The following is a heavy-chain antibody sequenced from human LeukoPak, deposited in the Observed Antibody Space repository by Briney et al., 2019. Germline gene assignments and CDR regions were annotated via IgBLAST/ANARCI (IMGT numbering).Heavy chain of an antibody. Sequence: GGSLRLSCAASGFTLSRYTMNWVRQAPGKGLEWVSSISSSSSYIYYADSVKGRFTISRDNAKNSLYLQMNSLRAEDTAVYYCARDYGGSSPFDYWGQGTLVTVSS. V-gene: IGHV3-21*06. CDR1: GFTLSRYT. CDR2: ISSSSSYI. CDR3: ARDYGGSSPFDY. J-gene: IGHJ4*02. D-gene: IGHD4-23*01.